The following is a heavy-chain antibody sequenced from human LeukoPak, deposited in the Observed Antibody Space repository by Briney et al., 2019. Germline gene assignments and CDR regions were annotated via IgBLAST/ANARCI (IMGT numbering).Heavy chain of an antibody. Sequence: PSETLSLTCAVYGGSFSGYYWSWIRQPPGKGLEWIGEINHSGSTNYNPSLKSRVTISVDTSKNQSSLKLRSVTAADTAVYYCARAADYYDRSGYFLDFWGQGTLVTVSS. J-gene: IGHJ4*02. CDR2: INHSGST. V-gene: IGHV4-34*01. D-gene: IGHD3-22*01. CDR3: ARAADYYDRSGYFLDF. CDR1: GGSFSGYY.